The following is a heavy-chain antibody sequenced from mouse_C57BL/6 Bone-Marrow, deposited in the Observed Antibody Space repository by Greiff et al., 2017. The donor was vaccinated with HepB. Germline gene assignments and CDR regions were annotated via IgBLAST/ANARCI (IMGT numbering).Heavy chain of an antibody. CDR3: AKNIFYGYDEYFDV. CDR2: IDPSDSET. CDR1: GYTFTSYW. J-gene: IGHJ1*03. D-gene: IGHD2-2*01. V-gene: IGHV1-52*01. Sequence: VQLQQPGAELVRPGSSVKLSCKASGYTFTSYWMHWVKQRPIQGLEWIGNIDPSDSETHYNQKFKDKATLTVDKSSSTAYMQLSSLTSEDSAVYYCAKNIFYGYDEYFDVWGTGTTVTVSS.